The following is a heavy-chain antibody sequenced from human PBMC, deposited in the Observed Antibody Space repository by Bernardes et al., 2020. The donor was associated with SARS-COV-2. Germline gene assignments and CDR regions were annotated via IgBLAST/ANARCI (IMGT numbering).Heavy chain of an antibody. D-gene: IGHD3-3*01. Sequence: VGTLSLSCAASGFTFEDSTMHWVRQVPGKGLEWVSLVSWDGSTTNYADSVKGRFIISRDSSRNTVHLQMDSLRKEDTALYYCATERQSLTVFGVGHDAFDFWGQGTMVTVSS. CDR1: GFTFEDST. CDR3: ATERQSLTVFGVGHDAFDF. V-gene: IGHV3-43*01. CDR2: VSWDGSTT. J-gene: IGHJ3*01.